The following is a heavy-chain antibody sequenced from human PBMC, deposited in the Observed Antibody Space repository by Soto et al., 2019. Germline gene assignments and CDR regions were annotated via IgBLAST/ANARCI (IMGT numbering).Heavy chain of an antibody. CDR1: GDTFTDYY. Sequence: ASVKVSCKASGDTFTDYYIHWVRQAPGQGLEWMGTVNPSGGHTTYAQHFLGRVTMTRDTSTSTLYMELTSLTSDDTAIYYCARGGHVVVVTAALDYWGQGTLVTISS. CDR3: ARGGHVVVVTAALDY. D-gene: IGHD2-21*02. J-gene: IGHJ4*02. V-gene: IGHV1-46*01. CDR2: VNPSGGHT.